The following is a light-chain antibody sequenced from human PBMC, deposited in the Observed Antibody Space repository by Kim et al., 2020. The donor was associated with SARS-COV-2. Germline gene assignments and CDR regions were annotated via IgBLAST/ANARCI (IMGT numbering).Light chain of an antibody. V-gene: IGKV3-15*01. CDR3: QQYNQWPPWT. Sequence: STGERAILSCRASQSVSSDLAWYQQKPGQAPRLLVYGASTRATGIPARFSGSGSGTEFTLTISSLQSEDFAVYYCQQYNQWPPWTFGQGTKVDIK. CDR1: QSVSSD. CDR2: GAS. J-gene: IGKJ1*01.